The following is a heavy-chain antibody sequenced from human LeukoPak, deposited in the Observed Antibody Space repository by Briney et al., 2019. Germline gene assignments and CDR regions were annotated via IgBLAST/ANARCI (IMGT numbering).Heavy chain of an antibody. CDR2: IYSGGST. J-gene: IGHJ4*02. V-gene: IGHV3-66*01. CDR1: GFTFSSYW. CDR3: ARAKIGYSYLIDY. Sequence: GGSLRLSCAASGFTFSSYWMSWVRQAPGKGLEWVSVIYSGGSTYYADSVKGRFTISRDNSKNTLFLQMNSLTVEDTAVYYCARAKIGYSYLIDYWGQGTLVTVSS. D-gene: IGHD5-18*01.